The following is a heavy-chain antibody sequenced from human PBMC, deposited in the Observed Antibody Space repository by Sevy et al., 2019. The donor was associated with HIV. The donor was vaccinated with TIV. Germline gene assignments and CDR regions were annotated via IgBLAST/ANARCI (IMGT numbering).Heavy chain of an antibody. CDR3: ARGRYFDSSGYYFH. J-gene: IGHJ1*01. CDR1: GFAFSTYG. V-gene: IGHV3-33*01. D-gene: IGHD3-22*01. Sequence: GGSLRLSCAASGFAFSTYGMHWVRQAPGEGLEWVAVIWFDGCKKYYADSVKGRFTISRDNSKNTLYLQMNSLRAEDTAVYYCARGRYFDSSGYYFHWGQGTLVTVSS. CDR2: IWFDGCKK.